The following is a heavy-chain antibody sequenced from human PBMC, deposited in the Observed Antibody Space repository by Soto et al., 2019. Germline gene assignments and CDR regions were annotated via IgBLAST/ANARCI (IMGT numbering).Heavy chain of an antibody. CDR3: AHRPYGDDPNDY. D-gene: IGHD4-17*01. J-gene: IGHJ4*02. CDR2: IYWDADK. CDR1: GFSRNTSGVA. Sequence: QITLKESGPTLVKPTQTLTLTCTFSGFSRNTSGVAVGWITQGPGQDLELLALIYWDADKRYSQSLKSSLTITTDTSNSQLGLKITHMDPVDTGTDYCAHRPYGDDPNDYWVQGTMVTESS. V-gene: IGHV2-5*02.